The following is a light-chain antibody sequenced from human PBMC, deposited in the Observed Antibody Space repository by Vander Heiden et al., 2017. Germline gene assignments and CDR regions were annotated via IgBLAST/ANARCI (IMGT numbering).Light chain of an antibody. Sequence: QSVLTQSPSASGTPGQRVTISCSGCSSNIGSYTVSWFQQLPGTPPKLLIYSNNQRPSGVPDRFSGSKSGTSASLAISGLQSDDEADYYCVAWDDSLNGYVFGTGTKVTVL. CDR1: SSNIGSYT. J-gene: IGLJ1*01. CDR3: VAWDDSLNGYV. V-gene: IGLV1-44*01. CDR2: SNN.